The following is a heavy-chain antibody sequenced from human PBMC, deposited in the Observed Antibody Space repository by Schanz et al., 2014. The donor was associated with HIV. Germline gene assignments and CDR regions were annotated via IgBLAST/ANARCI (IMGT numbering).Heavy chain of an antibody. Sequence: QVQLVESGGGLVKPGGSLRLSCAASGFTFSTKGMHWVRQAPGKGLEWVAVISYDGSNKYYADSVKGRFTISRDNSKNTLYLQMNSLRGEDTAVYYCARVANWDYYGMDVWGRGTTVTVS. CDR1: GFTFSTKG. J-gene: IGHJ6*02. D-gene: IGHD3-16*01. CDR2: ISYDGSNK. V-gene: IGHV3-30*03. CDR3: ARVANWDYYGMDV.